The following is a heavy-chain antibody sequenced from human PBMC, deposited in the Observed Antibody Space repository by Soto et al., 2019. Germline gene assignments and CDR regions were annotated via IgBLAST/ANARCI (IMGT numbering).Heavy chain of an antibody. D-gene: IGHD1-7*01. Sequence: QVQLVQSGAEVKKPGASVKVSCKASGYTFTTYAIHWVRQAPGQGLEWMGWIKAGNGNTRYSQNFQGRVTFTRDTSATTAYMELSSLISEDTALYYCARDFELADDAFDIWGQGTMVIVSS. CDR2: IKAGNGNT. J-gene: IGHJ3*02. V-gene: IGHV1-3*01. CDR3: ARDFELADDAFDI. CDR1: GYTFTTYA.